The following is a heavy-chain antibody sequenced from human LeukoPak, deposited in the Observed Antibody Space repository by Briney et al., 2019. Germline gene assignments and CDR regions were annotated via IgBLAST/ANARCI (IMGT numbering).Heavy chain of an antibody. CDR2: IYYSGYT. J-gene: IGHJ4*02. Sequence: SETLSLTCTVSGGSISSYYWSWIRQPPGKGLEWIGYIYYSGYTNYNPSLKSRVTISVDTSKNQFSLKLSSVTAADTAVYYCARGYSSSWGPQFDYWGQGTLVTVSS. CDR1: GGSISSYY. V-gene: IGHV4-59*12. CDR3: ARGYSSSWGPQFDY. D-gene: IGHD6-13*01.